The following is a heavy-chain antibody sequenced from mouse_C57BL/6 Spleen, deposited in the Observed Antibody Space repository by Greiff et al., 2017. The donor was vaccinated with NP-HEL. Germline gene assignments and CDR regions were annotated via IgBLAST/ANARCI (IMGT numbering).Heavy chain of an antibody. J-gene: IGHJ3*01. CDR3: ARGRSTMVTTEGFAD. Sequence: EVHLVESGPGLVKPSQSLSLTCSVTGYSITSGYYWNWIRQFPGNKLEWMGYISYDGSNNYNPSLKNRISITRDTSKNQFFLKLNSVTTEDTATYYCARGRSTMVTTEGFADWGQGTLVTVSA. V-gene: IGHV3-6*01. D-gene: IGHD2-2*01. CDR2: ISYDGSN. CDR1: GYSITSGYY.